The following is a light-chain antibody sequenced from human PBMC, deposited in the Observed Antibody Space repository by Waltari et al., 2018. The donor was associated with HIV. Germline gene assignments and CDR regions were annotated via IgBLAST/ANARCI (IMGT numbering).Light chain of an antibody. J-gene: IGLJ2*01. V-gene: IGLV1-40*01. CDR1: NSHIGAGHN. Sequence: QSVLRQPPSVSGAPGPRVTISCTGSNSHIGAGHNVHWYQQLPGTAPKLLIYDNTNRPSGVPDRFSGSKSGTSTSLAIAGLQADDEADYYCQSYDSSLSGVVFGGGTRLTVL. CDR3: QSYDSSLSGVV. CDR2: DNT.